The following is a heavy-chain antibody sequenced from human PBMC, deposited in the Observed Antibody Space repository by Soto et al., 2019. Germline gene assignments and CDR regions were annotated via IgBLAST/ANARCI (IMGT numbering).Heavy chain of an antibody. Sequence: SETLSLTCTVSGGSISSGDYYWSWIRQPPGKGLEWIGYIYYSGSTYYNPSLKSRVTISVDTSKNQFSLKLSSVTAADTAVYYCARERAGAYSGSSYFDYWGQGTLVTVSS. J-gene: IGHJ4*02. CDR1: GGSISSGDYY. CDR3: ARERAGAYSGSSYFDY. V-gene: IGHV4-30-4*01. D-gene: IGHD1-26*01. CDR2: IYYSGST.